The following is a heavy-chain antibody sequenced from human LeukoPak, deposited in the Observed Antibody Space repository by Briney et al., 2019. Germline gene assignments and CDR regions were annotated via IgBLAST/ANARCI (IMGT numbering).Heavy chain of an antibody. CDR1: GFTFSSYA. D-gene: IGHD3-9*01. CDR3: AKDGSPLRYWDHLEYFQH. Sequence: GGSLRLSCAASGFTFSSYAMSWVRQAPGKGLEWVSAISGSGGSTYYADSVKGRFTISRDNSKNTLYLQMNSLRAEDTAVYYCAKDGSPLRYWDHLEYFQHWGQGTLVTVSS. V-gene: IGHV3-23*01. CDR2: ISGSGGST. J-gene: IGHJ1*01.